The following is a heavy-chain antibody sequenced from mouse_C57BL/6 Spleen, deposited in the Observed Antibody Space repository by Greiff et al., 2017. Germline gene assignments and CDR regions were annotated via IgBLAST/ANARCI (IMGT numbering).Heavy chain of an antibody. V-gene: IGHV1-53*01. Sequence: QVQLQQPGTELVKPGASVKLSCTASGYTFTSYWMHWVKQRPGQGLEWIGNINPSNGGTNYNEKFKSKATLTVDKSSSTAYMQLSSLTSEDSAVYYCARGDYYYGFMDDWGQGTSVTVSS. CDR2: INPSNGGT. J-gene: IGHJ4*01. CDR3: ARGDYYYGFMDD. CDR1: GYTFTSYW. D-gene: IGHD1-1*01.